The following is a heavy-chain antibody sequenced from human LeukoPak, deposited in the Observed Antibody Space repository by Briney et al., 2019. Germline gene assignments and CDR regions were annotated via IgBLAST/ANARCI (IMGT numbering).Heavy chain of an antibody. D-gene: IGHD5-24*01. Sequence: NPGGSLRLSCAASGFTFSSYSMNWVRQAPGKGLEWVSSISSSSSYIYYADSVKGRFTISRDNAKNSLYLQMNSLRAEDTAVCYCARPQMATITRYYGMDVWGQGTTVTVSS. CDR2: ISSSSSYI. J-gene: IGHJ6*02. CDR1: GFTFSSYS. CDR3: ARPQMATITRYYGMDV. V-gene: IGHV3-21*01.